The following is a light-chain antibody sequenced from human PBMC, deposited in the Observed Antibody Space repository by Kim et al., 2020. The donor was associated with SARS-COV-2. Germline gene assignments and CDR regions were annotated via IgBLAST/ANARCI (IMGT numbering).Light chain of an antibody. J-gene: IGLJ3*02. CDR3: TSYTSTNTYV. CDR2: DVS. V-gene: IGLV2-14*03. CDR1: SSDVGSHDY. Sequence: GQSITNSCTGTSSDVGSHDYVSWYQQHPGEAPKLIVFDVSNRPSGVSNRFSGSTSGNTASLTISGLQAEDEADYYCTSYTSTNTYVFGGGTQLTVL.